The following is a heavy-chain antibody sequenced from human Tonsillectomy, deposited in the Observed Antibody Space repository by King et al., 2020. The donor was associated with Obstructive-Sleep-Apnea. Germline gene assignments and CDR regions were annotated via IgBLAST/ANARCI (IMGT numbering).Heavy chain of an antibody. J-gene: IGHJ2*01. CDR3: AREHQQLPRNWYFDL. CDR1: GGTFSSYA. Sequence: QLVQSGAEVKKPGSSVKVSCKASGGTFSSYALSWVRQAPGQGLEWMGGIIPMFGTTNYAQKFQGRVTFTADASTSTAYMELSRLRFEDTAVYYCAREHQQLPRNWYFDLWGRGTVVTVSS. CDR2: IIPMFGTT. V-gene: IGHV1-69*01. D-gene: IGHD6-13*01.